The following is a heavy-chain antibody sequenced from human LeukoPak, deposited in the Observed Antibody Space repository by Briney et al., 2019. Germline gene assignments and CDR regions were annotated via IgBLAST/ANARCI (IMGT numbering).Heavy chain of an antibody. J-gene: IGHJ5*02. CDR2: INAGNGNT. CDR1: GYTFTSYA. CDR3: ARDGGYCSSTSCFYNWFDP. Sequence: ASVKVSCKASGYTFTSYAMHWVRQAPGQRLEWMGWINAGNGNTKYSQKFQGRVTITRDTSASTAYMELSSLRSEDPAVYYCARDGGYCSSTSCFYNWFDPWGQGTLVTVSS. D-gene: IGHD2-2*01. V-gene: IGHV1-3*01.